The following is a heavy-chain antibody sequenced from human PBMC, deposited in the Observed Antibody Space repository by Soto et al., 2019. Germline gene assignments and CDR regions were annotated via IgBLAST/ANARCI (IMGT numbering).Heavy chain of an antibody. J-gene: IGHJ6*03. CDR2: ISSSSSTI. Sequence: GGSLRLSCAASGFTFSSYSMNWVRQAPGKGLEWVSYISSSSSTIYYADSVKGRFTISRDNAKNSLYLQMNSLRAEDTAVYYCARSPAGDFWSGYYLLYYYYMDVWGKGTTVTVSS. V-gene: IGHV3-48*01. D-gene: IGHD3-3*01. CDR3: ARSPAGDFWSGYYLLYYYYMDV. CDR1: GFTFSSYS.